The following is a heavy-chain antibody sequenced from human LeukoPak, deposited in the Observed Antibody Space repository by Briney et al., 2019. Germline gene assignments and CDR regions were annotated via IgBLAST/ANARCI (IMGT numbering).Heavy chain of an antibody. J-gene: IGHJ4*02. Sequence: GRSLRLSCAASGFTFRNYYMTWIRQAPGKGLGWVSYISASGDTIYYGDSVRGRFTISRDNAKNSLYLDMNTLKAEDTAVYYCARDPSWEILSYFDYWGQGTLVTVSS. CDR3: ARDPSWEILSYFDY. V-gene: IGHV3-11*04. CDR2: ISASGDTI. CDR1: GFTFRNYY. D-gene: IGHD1-26*01.